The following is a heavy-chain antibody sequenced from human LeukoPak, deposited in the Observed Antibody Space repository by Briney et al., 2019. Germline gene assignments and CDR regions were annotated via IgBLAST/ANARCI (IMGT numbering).Heavy chain of an antibody. V-gene: IGHV4-59*01. J-gene: IGHJ4*02. CDR1: GYSISSGYY. CDR3: ARDFGYSSRWSVLDC. D-gene: IGHD6-13*01. Sequence: PSETLSLTCSVSGYSISSGYYWGWIRQPPGKGLEWIGYIYYSGSTNYNPSLKSRVTISVDTSKNQFSLKLSSVTAADTAVYYCARDFGYSSRWSVLDCWGQGTLVTVSS. CDR2: IYYSGST.